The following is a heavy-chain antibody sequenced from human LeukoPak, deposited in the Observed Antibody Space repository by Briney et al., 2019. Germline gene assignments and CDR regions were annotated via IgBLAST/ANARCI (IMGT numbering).Heavy chain of an antibody. CDR2: IKEDGSGK. V-gene: IGHV3-7*01. CDR3: ARDRQGTRDFAI. Sequence: GGSLRLSCEASGFTFNDYWMNWVRLAPGKGLECVAGIKEDGSGKQYVDSVKGRFTISRDNARNTLFLQLNSLRAEDTAVYFCARDRQGTRDFAIWGPGTMVTVSS. D-gene: IGHD3-10*01. J-gene: IGHJ3*02. CDR1: GFTFNDYW.